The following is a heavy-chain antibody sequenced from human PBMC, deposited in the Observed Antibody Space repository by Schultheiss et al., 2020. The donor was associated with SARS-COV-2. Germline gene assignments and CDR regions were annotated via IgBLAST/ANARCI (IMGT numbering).Heavy chain of an antibody. V-gene: IGHV1-69*13. CDR1: GGTFSSYA. CDR3: ARGGGMIVVVIGPSFDY. D-gene: IGHD3-22*01. Sequence: SVKVSCKASGGTFSSYAISWVRQAPGQGLEWMGGIIPIFGTANYAQKFQGRVTITADESTSTAYMELSSLRSEDTAVYYCARGGGMIVVVIGPSFDYWGQGTLVTVSS. CDR2: IIPIFGTA. J-gene: IGHJ4*02.